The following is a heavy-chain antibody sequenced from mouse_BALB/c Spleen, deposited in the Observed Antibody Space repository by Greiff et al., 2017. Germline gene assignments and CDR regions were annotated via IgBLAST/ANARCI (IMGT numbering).Heavy chain of an antibody. J-gene: IGHJ3*01. V-gene: IGHV1-5*01. CDR1: GYTFTSYW. CDR3: TRKRMIYYGYDGPFAY. CDR2: IYPGNSDT. Sequence: VQLQQSGTVLARPGASVKMSCKASGYTFTSYWMHWVKQRPGQGLEWIGAIYPGNSDTSYNQKFKGKAKLTAVTSTSTAYMELSSLTNEDSAVYYCTRKRMIYYGYDGPFAYWGQGTLVTVSA. D-gene: IGHD2-2*01.